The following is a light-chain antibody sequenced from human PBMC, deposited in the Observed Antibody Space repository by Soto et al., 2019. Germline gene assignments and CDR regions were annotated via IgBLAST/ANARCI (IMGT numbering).Light chain of an antibody. J-gene: IGKJ5*01. CDR1: QSVDNN. CDR3: QQYNSYPTT. Sequence: EIVMTQSPATLSVSPGERATLSCRASQSVDNNLAWYQQKPGQAPRLLIHGASFRVTGIPARFSGSGSGTDFTLTISSLRSEDFAIYYCQQYNSYPTTFGQGTRLEIK. V-gene: IGKV3-15*01. CDR2: GAS.